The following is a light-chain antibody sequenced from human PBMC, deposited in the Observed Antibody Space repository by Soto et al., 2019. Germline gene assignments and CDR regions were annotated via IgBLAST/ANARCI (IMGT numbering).Light chain of an antibody. CDR3: SSYAGSKNLV. CDR1: SSDVGGYNY. Sequence: QSVLTQPPSASGSPGQSVTISCTGTSSDVGGYNYVSWYQQHPGKALKLMIYEVSKRPSGVPDRFSGSKSGNTASPTVSGLQAEDEADYYCSSYAGSKNLVFGTGTKVTVL. CDR2: EVS. J-gene: IGLJ1*01. V-gene: IGLV2-8*01.